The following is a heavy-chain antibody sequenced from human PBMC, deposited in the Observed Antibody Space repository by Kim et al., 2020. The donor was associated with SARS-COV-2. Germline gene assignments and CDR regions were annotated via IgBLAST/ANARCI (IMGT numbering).Heavy chain of an antibody. CDR3: AKACYVSGGYYTVGFDM. J-gene: IGHJ3*02. V-gene: IGHV3-23*01. D-gene: IGHD3-10*01. Sequence: VKGRFTVSRDNSKNTVYLQMDTLRAEDTAVYYCAKACYVSGGYYTVGFDMWGQGTMVTVSS.